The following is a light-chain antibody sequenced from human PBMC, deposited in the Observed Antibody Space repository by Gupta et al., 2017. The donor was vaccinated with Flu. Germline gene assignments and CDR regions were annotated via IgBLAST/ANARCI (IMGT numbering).Light chain of an antibody. V-gene: IGLV2-11*01. CDR1: SSDVGASKF. CDR2: HVS. Sequence: QSALTQPRPVSRSPGQPVTISCTGTSSDVGASKFVSWYQRHPDKAPKRTIDHVSERPSGVPDRFSGSKSGNTTSLNIFGLQAEDEADYYCCSYAGSNTFDVFGTGTKVTVL. CDR3: CSYAGSNTFDV. J-gene: IGLJ1*01.